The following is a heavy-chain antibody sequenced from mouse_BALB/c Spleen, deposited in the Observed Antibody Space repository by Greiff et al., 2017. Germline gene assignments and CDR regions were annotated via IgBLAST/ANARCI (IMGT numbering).Heavy chain of an antibody. J-gene: IGHJ2*01. D-gene: IGHD2-2*01. V-gene: IGHV5-6-2*01. CDR3: ARQGGYDEGYYFDY. Sequence: EVKVVESGGGLVKLGGSLKLSCAASGFTFSSYYMSWVRQTPEKRLELVAAINSNGGSTYYPDTVKGRFTISRDNAKNTLYLQMSSLKSEDTALYYCARQGGYDEGYYFDYWGQGTTLTVSS. CDR1: GFTFSSYY. CDR2: INSNGGST.